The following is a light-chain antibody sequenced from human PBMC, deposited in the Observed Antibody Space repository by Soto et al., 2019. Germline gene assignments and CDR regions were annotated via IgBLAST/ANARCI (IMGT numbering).Light chain of an antibody. CDR3: QQSYNGAT. CDR2: RAS. V-gene: IGKV3-11*01. CDR1: RGIGSS. J-gene: IGKJ3*01. Sequence: RASRGIGSSLAWYQQKPGQAPRLLIFRASDRSTAIPDRFSGSGFGTDFTLTISSLEPEDVAVFYWQQSYNGATFGPGTKVDI.